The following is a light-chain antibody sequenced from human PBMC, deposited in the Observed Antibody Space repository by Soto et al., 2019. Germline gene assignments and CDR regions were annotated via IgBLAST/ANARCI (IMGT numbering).Light chain of an antibody. J-gene: IGKJ3*01. V-gene: IGKV1-39*01. CDR3: QQSYSTPPGFT. CDR1: QSISSY. CDR2: AAS. Sequence: DIQMTQSPSSLSASVGDRVTITCRASQSISSYLNWYQQKPGKAPKLLIYAASSLQCGVPSKFSGSGSGTDFTLTISSLQPEDVATDHCQQSYSTPPGFTFGPGTKVDIK.